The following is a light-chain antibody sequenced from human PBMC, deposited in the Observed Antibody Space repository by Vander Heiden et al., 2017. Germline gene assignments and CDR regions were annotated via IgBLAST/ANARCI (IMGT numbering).Light chain of an antibody. CDR2: DAS. V-gene: IGKV3-11*01. CDR3: QQPSNWLKWT. Sequence: EIVLTQSPATLSLSPGERATLSCRASQSVSSYLAWYQQKPGQAPRLLIYDASNRATGIPARFSGSGYGTDFTLTISSREPEDFAVYYCQQPSNWLKWTFGQGTKVEIK. CDR1: QSVSSY. J-gene: IGKJ1*01.